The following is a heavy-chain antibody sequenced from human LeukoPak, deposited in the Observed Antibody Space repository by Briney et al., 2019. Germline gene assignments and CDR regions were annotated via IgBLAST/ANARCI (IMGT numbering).Heavy chain of an antibody. V-gene: IGHV3-15*01. CDR1: GFTFGDYA. J-gene: IGHJ4*02. Sequence: GGSLRLSCTASGFTFGDYAMSWVRQAPGKGLEWVGRIKRKTDGGTTDYAAPVKGRFSISRDDSKNTLYLQMNSLKTEDTAVYYCTTLGAFDYWGLGTLVTVSS. CDR3: TTLGAFDY. CDR2: IKRKTDGGTT. D-gene: IGHD4/OR15-4a*01.